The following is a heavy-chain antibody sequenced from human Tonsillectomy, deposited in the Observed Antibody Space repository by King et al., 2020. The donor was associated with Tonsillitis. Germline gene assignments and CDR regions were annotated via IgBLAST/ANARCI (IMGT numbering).Heavy chain of an antibody. J-gene: IGHJ3*02. V-gene: IGHV3-74*01. CDR2: INGDGRCT. D-gene: IGHD5-18*01. Sequence: DVQLVESGGGLVQPGGSLRLSCAASGFTFRSYWKHWVRQGPGKGLVWVSRINGDGRCTSYADSVKGRFTISRDNAKNTLYLQMNSLRAGDTAVYYCARGGVYSYDAFDIWGQGTMVTVSS. CDR3: ARGGVYSYDAFDI. CDR1: GFTFRSYW.